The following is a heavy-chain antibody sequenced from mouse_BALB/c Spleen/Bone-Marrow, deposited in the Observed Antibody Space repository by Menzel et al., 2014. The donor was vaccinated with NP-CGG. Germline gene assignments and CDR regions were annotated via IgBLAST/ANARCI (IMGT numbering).Heavy chain of an antibody. D-gene: IGHD2-12*01. CDR2: INPSNGGT. CDR3: TRSRRAMDH. V-gene: IGHV1S81*02. J-gene: IGHJ4*01. CDR1: GYTFTSYY. Sequence: VQLQQSGAELVKPGASVKLSCKASGYTFTSYYMCWVKQRPGQGLEWIGEINPSNGGTNFNEKFKSKATLTVDKSSSTACMSLSSLTSEDSAVYYCTRSRRAMDHWGQGTSVTVSS.